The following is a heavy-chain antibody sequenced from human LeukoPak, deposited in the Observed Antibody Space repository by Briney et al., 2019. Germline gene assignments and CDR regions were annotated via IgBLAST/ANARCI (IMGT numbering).Heavy chain of an antibody. V-gene: IGHV1-2*02. CDR3: ARAMGYCSSTSCHPSDY. J-gene: IGHJ4*02. Sequence: ASVKVSCKASGYTFTGYYMHWVRQAPGQGLEWMGWINPNSGGTNYAQKFQGRVTMTRDTSISTAYMELSRLRSDDTAVYYCARAMGYCSSTSCHPSDYWGQGTLVTVSS. CDR2: INPNSGGT. CDR1: GYTFTGYY. D-gene: IGHD2-2*01.